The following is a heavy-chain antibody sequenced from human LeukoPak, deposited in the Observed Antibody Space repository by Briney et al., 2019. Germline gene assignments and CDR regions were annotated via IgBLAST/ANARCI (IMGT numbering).Heavy chain of an antibody. Sequence: GASVKVSCKASGGTFSSYAISWVRQAPGQRLEWMGWINADNGNTKYSQKFQGRVTVTRDTSASTAYMELSSLRSEDTAVYYCARDQSFDSSSWPYYFDYWGQGTLVTVSS. CDR1: GGTFSSYA. CDR2: INADNGNT. V-gene: IGHV1-3*01. D-gene: IGHD6-13*01. CDR3: ARDQSFDSSSWPYYFDY. J-gene: IGHJ4*02.